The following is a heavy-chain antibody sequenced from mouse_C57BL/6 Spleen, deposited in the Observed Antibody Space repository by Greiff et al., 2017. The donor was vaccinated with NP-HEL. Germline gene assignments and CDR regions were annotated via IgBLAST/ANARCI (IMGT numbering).Heavy chain of an antibody. Sequence: VQRVESGAELARPGASVKLSCKASGYTFTSYGLSWVKQRTGQGLEWIGEIYPRSGNTYYHEQFKGKATLTADKSSSTAYMELRSLTAEDDAVYFWARGTGTGAMDDWGQGTSVTVSS. J-gene: IGHJ4*01. CDR2: IYPRSGNT. CDR3: ARGTGTGAMDD. CDR1: GYTFTSYG. V-gene: IGHV1-81*01. D-gene: IGHD4-1*01.